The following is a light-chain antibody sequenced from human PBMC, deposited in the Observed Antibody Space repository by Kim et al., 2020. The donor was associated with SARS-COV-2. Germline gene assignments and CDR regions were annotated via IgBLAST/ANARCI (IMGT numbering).Light chain of an antibody. J-gene: IGKJ1*01. CDR1: QGISKY. CDR3: QKYNGAPWT. V-gene: IGKV1-27*01. Sequence: ASIGDRVTITCRASQGISKYLAWYQQKPGKVPKPLIYAASALQSGVPSRFSGSGSGTDVTLTISNLQPEDVATYYCQKYNGAPWTFGQGTKVDIK. CDR2: AAS.